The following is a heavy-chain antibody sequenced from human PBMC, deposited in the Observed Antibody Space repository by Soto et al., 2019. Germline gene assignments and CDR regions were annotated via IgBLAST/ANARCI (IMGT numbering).Heavy chain of an antibody. CDR3: STAPPYQKVNWFDR. V-gene: IGHV4-31*03. Sequence: PSETLSLTCTASSGSLSSGGYYWNWIRQPPVKGLYCIGYIYFTGITYSTPPLKSRLTLSVDTSKSQFSRELRSVTAADTAIYYCSTAPPYQKVNWFDRWGQG. CDR1: SGSLSSGGYY. J-gene: IGHJ5*02. CDR2: IYFTGIT.